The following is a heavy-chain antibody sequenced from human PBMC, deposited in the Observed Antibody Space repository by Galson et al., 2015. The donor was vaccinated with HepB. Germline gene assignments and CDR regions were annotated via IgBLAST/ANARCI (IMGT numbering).Heavy chain of an antibody. CDR2: ISGSGGST. CDR1: GFTFSSYA. CDR3: ARAKTPTTMGYYYYYGMDV. Sequence: SLRLSCAASGFTFSSYAMSWVRQAPGKGLEWVSAISGSGGSTYYADSVKGRFTISRDNSKNTLYLQMNSLRAEDTAVYYCARAKTPTTMGYYYYYGMDVWGQGTTVTVSS. J-gene: IGHJ6*02. V-gene: IGHV3-23*01. D-gene: IGHD3-10*01.